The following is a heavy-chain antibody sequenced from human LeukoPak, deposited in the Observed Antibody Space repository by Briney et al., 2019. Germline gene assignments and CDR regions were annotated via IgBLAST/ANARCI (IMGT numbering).Heavy chain of an antibody. CDR3: RFGDFTDY. CDR1: GFTFSTYR. D-gene: IGHD3-10*01. Sequence: GGSLRLSCAASGFTFSTYRMHWVRQAPGKGLEWVSSITSTSSSMSYADSVEGRFTISRDNAKNSLYLQMNSLSAEDTAVYYCRFGDFTDYCGQGTLVTDSS. J-gene: IGHJ4*02. V-gene: IGHV3-21*01. CDR2: ITSTSSSM.